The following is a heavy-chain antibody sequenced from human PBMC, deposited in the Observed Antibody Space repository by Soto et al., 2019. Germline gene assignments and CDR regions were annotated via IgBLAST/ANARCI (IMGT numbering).Heavy chain of an antibody. D-gene: IGHD3-22*01. V-gene: IGHV5-10-1*01. Sequence: GESLKISCKGSGYSFTSYWISWVRQMPGKGLEWMGRIDPSDSYTNYSPSFQGHVTISADKSISTAYLQWSSLKASDTAMYYCARSLPIPYYYDSSGSRAFDIWGQGTMVT. CDR2: IDPSDSYT. J-gene: IGHJ3*02. CDR3: ARSLPIPYYYDSSGSRAFDI. CDR1: GYSFTSYW.